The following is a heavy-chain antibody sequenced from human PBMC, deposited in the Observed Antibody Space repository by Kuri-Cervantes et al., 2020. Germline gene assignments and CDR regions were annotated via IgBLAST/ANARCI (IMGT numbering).Heavy chain of an antibody. V-gene: IGHV1-8*02. CDR1: GYTFTTYG. CDR2: MNPNSGNT. D-gene: IGHD3-22*01. Sequence: ASVKVSCKASGYTFTTYGISWVRQAPGQGLEWMGWMNPNSGNTGYAQKFRGRVTMTRNTSISTAYMELSSLRSEDTAVYYCARGHYYDSSGLDYWGQGTLVTVSS. J-gene: IGHJ4*02. CDR3: ARGHYYDSSGLDY.